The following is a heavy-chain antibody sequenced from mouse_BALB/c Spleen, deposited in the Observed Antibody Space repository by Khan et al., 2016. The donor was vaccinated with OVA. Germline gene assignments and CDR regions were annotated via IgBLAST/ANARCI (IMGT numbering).Heavy chain of an antibody. Sequence: VLLQVSGPGLVQPSQSLSITCTVSGFSLTSYGVHWVRQSPGKGLEWLGVIWRGGSTDYNAAFMSRLSITKDNSKSQVFFKMNSLQADDTAIYYCAKKITTVDYYAMDYWGQGTSVTVSS. D-gene: IGHD1-1*01. CDR1: GFSLTSYG. J-gene: IGHJ4*01. V-gene: IGHV2-5*01. CDR3: AKKITTVDYYAMDY. CDR2: IWRGGST.